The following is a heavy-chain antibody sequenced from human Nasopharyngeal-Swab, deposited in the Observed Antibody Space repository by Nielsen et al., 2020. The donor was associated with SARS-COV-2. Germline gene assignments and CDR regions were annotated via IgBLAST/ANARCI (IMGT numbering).Heavy chain of an antibody. D-gene: IGHD5-12*01. CDR1: GYTFTSYG. V-gene: IGHV1-18*01. CDR3: ARGPISGYSGYRKYDC. J-gene: IGHJ4*02. CDR2: ISAYNGNT. Sequence: ASVKVSCKASGYTFTSYGISWVRQAPGQGLEWMGWISAYNGNTNYAQKLQGRVTMTTDTSTSTAYMELRSLRSDDTAVYYCARGPISGYSGYRKYDCWGQGTLVTVSS.